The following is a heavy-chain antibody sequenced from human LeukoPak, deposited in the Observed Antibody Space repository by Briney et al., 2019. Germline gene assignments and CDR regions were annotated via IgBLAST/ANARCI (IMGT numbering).Heavy chain of an antibody. CDR3: ARVWYYDFWSGYYSDWYFDL. Sequence: SETLSLTCTVSGGSISSNYWSWILQPPGKGLEGIGYVYYSGGTNYNPSLKRRVTISVDTAKNQFSLKLSSVTAADTAVYYCARVWYYDFWSGYYSDWYFDLWGRGTLVTISS. V-gene: IGHV4-59*01. CDR2: VYYSGGT. CDR1: GGSISSNY. D-gene: IGHD3-3*01. J-gene: IGHJ2*01.